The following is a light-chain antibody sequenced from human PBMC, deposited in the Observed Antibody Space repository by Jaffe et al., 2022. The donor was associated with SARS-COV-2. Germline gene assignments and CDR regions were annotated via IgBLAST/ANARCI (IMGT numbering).Light chain of an antibody. CDR3: QVGDAISERVV. CDR1: NFGRRT. CDR2: FDK. V-gene: IGLV3-21*01. J-gene: IGLJ2*01. Sequence: SFVLTQPPSLSVAPDRTARITCAGDNFGRRTVHWYQQKPGQAPVLVIYFDKDRPSGVPERFSGSKSGNTATLTISRVEAGDEADYFCQVGDAISERVVFGGGTKLSVL.